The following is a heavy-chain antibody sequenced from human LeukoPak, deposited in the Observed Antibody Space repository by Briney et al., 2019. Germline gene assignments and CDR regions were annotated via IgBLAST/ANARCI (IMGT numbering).Heavy chain of an antibody. Sequence: SETLSLTCAVYGGSFSGYYWSWIRQPPGKGLEWIGEINHSGSTNYNPSLTSRVTISADTSKNQLSLKLSYVTAADTAVYYCTDTGSHYPDYWGQGTLVTVSS. J-gene: IGHJ4*02. CDR2: INHSGST. CDR1: GGSFSGYY. V-gene: IGHV4-34*01. CDR3: TDTGSHYPDY. D-gene: IGHD1-26*01.